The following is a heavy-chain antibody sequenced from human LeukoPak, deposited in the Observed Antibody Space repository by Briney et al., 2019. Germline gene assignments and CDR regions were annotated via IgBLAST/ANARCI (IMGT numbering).Heavy chain of an antibody. CDR3: ARDALHYYVSSGYYYHHNWFDP. J-gene: IGHJ5*02. CDR1: RFTFSSYA. D-gene: IGHD3-22*01. V-gene: IGHV3-30-3*01. CDR2: ISYDGSKK. Sequence: PGRSLRLSCAASRFTFSSYAMHWVRQAPGKGLEWVAVISYDGSKKYYADSVKGRFTISRDNSKNTLYLQMNSLRAEDTAVYYCARDALHYYVSSGYYYHHNWFDPWGQGTLVTVSS.